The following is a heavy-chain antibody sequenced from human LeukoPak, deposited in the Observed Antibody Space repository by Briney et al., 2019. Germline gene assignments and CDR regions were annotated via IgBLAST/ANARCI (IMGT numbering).Heavy chain of an antibody. J-gene: IGHJ4*02. Sequence: GGSLRLSCAASGFTFSSYAMSWVRQAPGKGLEWVSAISGSGGSTYYADSVKGRFTISRDNSKNTLYLQMNSLRAEDTAVYFCAKRVGSWYSEYYFDYWGQGTLVTVSS. CDR1: GFTFSSYA. V-gene: IGHV3-23*01. D-gene: IGHD2-15*01. CDR3: AKRVGSWYSEYYFDY. CDR2: ISGSGGST.